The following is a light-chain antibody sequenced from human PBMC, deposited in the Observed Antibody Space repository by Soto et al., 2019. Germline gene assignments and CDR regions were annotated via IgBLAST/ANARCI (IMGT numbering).Light chain of an antibody. Sequence: QSVLTQPPSVSAAPGQKVTISCSGSSSNIGNNYVSWYQQLPGTAPKLLIYENNKRPSGIPDRFSGSKSGNTASLTISGLQAEDEADYYCCSYTTSNTRQIVFGTGTKLTVL. CDR3: CSYTTSNTRQIV. CDR2: ENN. CDR1: SSNIGNNY. V-gene: IGLV1-51*02. J-gene: IGLJ1*01.